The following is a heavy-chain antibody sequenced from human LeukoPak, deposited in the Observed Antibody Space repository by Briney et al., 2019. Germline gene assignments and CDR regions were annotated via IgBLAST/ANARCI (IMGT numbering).Heavy chain of an antibody. CDR1: EYTFTGYY. CDR2: INPNSGGT. D-gene: IGHD6-13*01. Sequence: ASVKVSCKASEYTFTGYYMHWVRQAPGQGLEWMGWINPNSGGTNYAQKFQGRVTMTRDTSISTAYMELSSLRSDDTAVYYCARDAFIAAAGYYFDYWGQGTLVTVSS. V-gene: IGHV1-2*02. CDR3: ARDAFIAAAGYYFDY. J-gene: IGHJ4*02.